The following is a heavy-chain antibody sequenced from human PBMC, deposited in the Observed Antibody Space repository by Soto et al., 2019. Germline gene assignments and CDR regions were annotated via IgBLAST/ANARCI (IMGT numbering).Heavy chain of an antibody. V-gene: IGHV3-74*01. CDR1: GFNFTNHW. J-gene: IGHJ5*02. D-gene: IGHD2-21*02. Sequence: VRLSCAASGFNFTNHWMHWVRQAPGKGLVWVSRITSDGKSKAYAESVKGRFAISRDNAKNTVYLQMNGLTVEDTAVYYCARESGDWPLNWFDPWGQGTLVTVSS. CDR2: ITSDGKSK. CDR3: ARESGDWPLNWFDP.